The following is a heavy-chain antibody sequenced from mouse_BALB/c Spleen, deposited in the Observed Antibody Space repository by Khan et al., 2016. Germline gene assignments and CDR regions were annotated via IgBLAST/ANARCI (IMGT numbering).Heavy chain of an antibody. J-gene: IGHJ3*01. Sequence: QVRLQQSGAELMKPGASVKISCKATGYRFSSYWIQWVKQRPGHGPEWIGEILPGSDNTNYNENFKGKATFTADTSSNAAYMQLSSLTSEDSAVYYCARENALAYWGQGTLVTVSA. CDR1: GYRFSSYW. V-gene: IGHV1-9*01. CDR3: ARENALAY. CDR2: ILPGSDNT.